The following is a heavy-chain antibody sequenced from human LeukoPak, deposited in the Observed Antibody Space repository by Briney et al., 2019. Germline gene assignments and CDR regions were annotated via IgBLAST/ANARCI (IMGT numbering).Heavy chain of an antibody. CDR2: IYYTGAT. CDR3: ARVLMYDWLVGNNWFDP. Sequence: SETLSLTCTVSGGSIRRGGYFWNWIRHHPGKGLEWIGNIYYTGATYDNPSLKGRVAMSVDAAKNQFSLNLTSVTAEDTAVYFCARVLMYDWLVGNNWFDPWGQGILVTVSS. D-gene: IGHD6-19*01. CDR1: GGSIRRGGYF. J-gene: IGHJ5*02. V-gene: IGHV4-31*03.